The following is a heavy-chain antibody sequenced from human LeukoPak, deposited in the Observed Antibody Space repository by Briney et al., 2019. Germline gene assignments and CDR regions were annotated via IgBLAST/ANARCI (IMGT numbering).Heavy chain of an antibody. CDR2: ISGSGGST. V-gene: IGHV3-23*01. J-gene: IGHJ3*02. D-gene: IGHD3-3*01. CDR3: AKGDDFWSGYFDAFDI. CDR1: GFTFSSYA. Sequence: GGSLRLSCAASGFTFSSYAMSWVRQAPGKGLEWVSAISGSGGSTYYADSVKGRFTISRDNSKNTLYLQMNSLRAEDTAVYYCAKGDDFWSGYFDAFDIWGQGTMVTVSS.